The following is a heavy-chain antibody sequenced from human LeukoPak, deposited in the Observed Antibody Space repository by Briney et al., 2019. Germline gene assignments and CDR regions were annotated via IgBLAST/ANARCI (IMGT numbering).Heavy chain of an antibody. Sequence: PSETLTRTCAVYGGSFSGYYWSWIRQPPGKGLEWIGYIYHSGSGSTYYNPSLKSRVTISIAKSKNQFSLKLNSVTAADTAVYYCARINDFWSGPTLDVWGQGTTVTVSS. J-gene: IGHJ6*02. CDR3: ARINDFWSGPTLDV. V-gene: IGHV4-34*01. CDR1: GGSFSGYY. CDR2: IYHSGSGST. D-gene: IGHD3-3*01.